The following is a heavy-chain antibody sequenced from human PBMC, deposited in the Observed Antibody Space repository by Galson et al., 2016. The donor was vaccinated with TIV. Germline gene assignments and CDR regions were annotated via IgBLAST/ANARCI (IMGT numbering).Heavy chain of an antibody. V-gene: IGHV3-33*01. CDR2: IWYDGSNK. D-gene: IGHD2-2*01. CDR1: GFTFSTYA. CDR3: AREGVGYCSSTSCPYYGLDV. J-gene: IGHJ6*02. Sequence: SLRLSCATSGFTFSTYAMHWVRQAPGKGLEWVAIIWYDGSNKYYADSVRGRFTISRDNSKNTLYLQMNSLRAEDTAVYFCAREGVGYCSSTSCPYYGLDVWGQGTTVTVSS.